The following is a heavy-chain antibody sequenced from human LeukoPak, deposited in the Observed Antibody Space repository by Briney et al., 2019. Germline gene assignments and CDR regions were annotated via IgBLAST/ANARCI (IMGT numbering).Heavy chain of an antibody. J-gene: IGHJ6*04. Sequence: GGSLRLSCSASGFTFSSYAMHSVRQAPGKGLEYVSAIRCYGGSTYYADSVKGRFTISRDNSKNTLYLQMSSLRAEDTAVYYCVKDPYCSSTSCYEGDYYGMDVWGKGTTVTVSS. CDR1: GFTFSSYA. D-gene: IGHD2-2*01. V-gene: IGHV3-64D*06. CDR3: VKDPYCSSTSCYEGDYYGMDV. CDR2: IRCYGGST.